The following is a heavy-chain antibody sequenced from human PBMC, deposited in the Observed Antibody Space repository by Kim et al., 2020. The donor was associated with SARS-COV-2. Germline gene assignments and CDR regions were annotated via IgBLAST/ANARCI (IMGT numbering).Heavy chain of an antibody. V-gene: IGHV4-34*01. D-gene: IGHD7-27*01. CDR1: GGSFSGYY. J-gene: IGHJ5*02. CDR3: ARESVTRAFDP. CDR2: INHSGST. Sequence: SXTLSLTCAVYGGSFSGYYWSWIRQPPGKGXEWIGEINHSGSTNYNPSLKSRVTISVDTSKNQFSLKLSSVTAADTAVYYCARESVTRAFDPWGQGTLVTVSS.